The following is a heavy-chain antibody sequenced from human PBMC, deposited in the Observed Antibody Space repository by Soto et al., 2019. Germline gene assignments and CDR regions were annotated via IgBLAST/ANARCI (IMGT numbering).Heavy chain of an antibody. CDR3: PRQHIVGATRSAFDI. Sequence: GESLKISCKGSGYSFTSYWIGWVRQMPGKGLEWMGIIYPGDSDTRYSPSFQGQVTISADKSISSAYLQWSSLKASDTAMYYCPRQHIVGATRSAFDIWGQGTMVTVSS. D-gene: IGHD1-26*01. J-gene: IGHJ3*02. CDR1: GYSFTSYW. V-gene: IGHV5-51*01. CDR2: IYPGDSDT.